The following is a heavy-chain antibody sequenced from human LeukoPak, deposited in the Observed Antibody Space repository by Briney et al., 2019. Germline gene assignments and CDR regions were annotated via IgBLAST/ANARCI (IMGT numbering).Heavy chain of an antibody. CDR3: AKAVIAVAATRGYYFDY. CDR2: NSWNSGTI. V-gene: IGHV3-9*01. CDR1: GFTFDDYA. Sequence: GGSLRLSCAASGFTFDDYAMHWVRQAPGKGLEWVSCNSWNSGTIGYADSVKGRFTISRDNAKNSLYLQMNSLRAEDTALYYCAKAVIAVAATRGYYFDYWGQGILVTVSS. D-gene: IGHD6-19*01. J-gene: IGHJ4*02.